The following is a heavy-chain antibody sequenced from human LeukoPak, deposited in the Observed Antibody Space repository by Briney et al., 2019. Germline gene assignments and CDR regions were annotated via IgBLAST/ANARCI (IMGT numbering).Heavy chain of an antibody. J-gene: IGHJ4*02. Sequence: SETLSLTCTVSRGSISTYYWGWIRQPPGKGLEWIGYIYYSGSTTYNPSLESRVTILLDTSKNQFSLKLSSVTAADTAVYYCARQTYCSGGYRYSYYFDYWGQGTLVTVSS. CDR3: ARQTYCSGGYRYSYYFDY. D-gene: IGHD2-15*01. V-gene: IGHV4-59*08. CDR1: RGSISTYY. CDR2: IYYSGST.